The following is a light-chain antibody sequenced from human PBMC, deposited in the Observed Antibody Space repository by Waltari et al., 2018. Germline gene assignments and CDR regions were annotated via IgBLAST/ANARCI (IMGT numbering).Light chain of an antibody. J-gene: IGLJ2*01. CDR3: FSYAGSNNLV. CDR1: SSYVGSYNY. Sequence: QSALTQPPSAPGSPGQSVPIPCPGTSSYVGSYNYFSWYQQHPDKAPQPMILPVPPRPSGVPDLFSGSKSGNTASLTVSGLQAEDEADYYCFSYAGSNNLVFGGGTKLTVL. CDR2: PVP. V-gene: IGLV2-8*01.